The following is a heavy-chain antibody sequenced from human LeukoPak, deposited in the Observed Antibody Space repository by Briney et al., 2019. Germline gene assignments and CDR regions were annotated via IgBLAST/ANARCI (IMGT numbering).Heavy chain of an antibody. CDR1: GFTFSSYA. CDR3: ARDRSYDFWSGYSTPDY. V-gene: IGHV3-30-3*01. CDR2: ISYDGSNK. D-gene: IGHD3-3*01. Sequence: EGSLRLSCAASGFTFSSYAMHWVRQAPGKGLEWVAVISYDGSNKYYADSVKGRFTISRDNSKNTLYLQMNSLRAEDTAVYYCARDRSYDFWSGYSTPDYWGQGTLVTVSS. J-gene: IGHJ4*02.